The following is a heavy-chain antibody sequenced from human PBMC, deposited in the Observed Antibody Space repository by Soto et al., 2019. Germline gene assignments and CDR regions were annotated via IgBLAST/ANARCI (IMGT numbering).Heavy chain of an antibody. J-gene: IGHJ6*02. V-gene: IGHV4-34*01. Sequence: LSLTCAVYGGSFSGYYWSWIRQPPGKGLEWIGEINHSGNINYNPSLKSRVTMSVDTSKNQYSLKLSSVTAADTAVYYCARGVTTPYYYYYGMDVWGQGTTVTGSS. D-gene: IGHD4-17*01. CDR1: GGSFSGYY. CDR2: INHSGNI. CDR3: ARGVTTPYYYYYGMDV.